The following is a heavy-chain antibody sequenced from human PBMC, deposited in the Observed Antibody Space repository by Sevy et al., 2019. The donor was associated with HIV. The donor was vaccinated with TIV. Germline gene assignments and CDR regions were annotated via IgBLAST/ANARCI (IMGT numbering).Heavy chain of an antibody. CDR2: INDRGRRT. D-gene: IGHD3-16*01. J-gene: IGHJ4*02. CDR1: GFTFSGYA. Sequence: GGSLRLSCVVSGFTFSGYAMCWVRQAPGKGLEWVSSINDRGRRTHYADFVKGRFTISRDNSKNTVYLQMNSLRAEDTAIYYCARDRSPWGSTGDWGQGTLVTVSS. V-gene: IGHV3-23*01. CDR3: ARDRSPWGSTGD.